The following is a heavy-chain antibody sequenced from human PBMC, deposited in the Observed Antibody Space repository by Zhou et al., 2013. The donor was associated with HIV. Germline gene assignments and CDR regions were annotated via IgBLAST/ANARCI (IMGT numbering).Heavy chain of an antibody. CDR1: GHIFTNGG. Sequence: QVNLEQSGADVKKPGASMKVSCKASGHIFTNGGINWVRQAPGQGLEWVGWTSSSNGKSNVAKKFQGRVTMTTDTSTSTAYMELRSLRSDDTAVYYCARDLDCSGGTCYPSYYYTAWTSGPKGPRSPSPQ. D-gene: IGHD2-15*01. V-gene: IGHV1-18*04. J-gene: IGHJ6*04. CDR2: TSSSNGKS. CDR3: ARDLDCSGGTCYPSYYYTAWTS.